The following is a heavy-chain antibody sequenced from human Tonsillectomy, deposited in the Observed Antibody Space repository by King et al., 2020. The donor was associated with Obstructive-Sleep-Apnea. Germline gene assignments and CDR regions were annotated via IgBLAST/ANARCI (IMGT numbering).Heavy chain of an antibody. CDR2: ISRSDSTI. CDR1: GFTFSDYY. V-gene: IGHV3-11*01. D-gene: IGHD3-10*01. J-gene: IGHJ4*02. CDR3: ARGDVVRGVITDY. Sequence: QLVQSGGGLVKPGGSLRLSCAASGFTFSDYYMSWIRQSPGKGLEWGSYISRSDSTIYYADSVKGRFTISRDNGKNSLYLQMNSLRAEDTAVYYCARGDVVRGVITDYWGQGTLVTVSS.